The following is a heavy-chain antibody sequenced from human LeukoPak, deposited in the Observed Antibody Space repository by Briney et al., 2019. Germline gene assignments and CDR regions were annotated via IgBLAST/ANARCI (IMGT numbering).Heavy chain of an antibody. V-gene: IGHV4-34*01. CDR2: INHSGST. CDR1: GGSFSGYY. D-gene: IGHD5-24*01. J-gene: IGHJ4*02. CDR3: ARHARRDAYNPNDY. Sequence: SETLSLTCAVYGGSFSGYYWSWIRQPPGKGLEWIGEINHSGSTNYNPSLKSRVTISVDTSKNQFSLQLSSVTAADTAVYYCARHARRDAYNPNDYWGQGTLVTVSS.